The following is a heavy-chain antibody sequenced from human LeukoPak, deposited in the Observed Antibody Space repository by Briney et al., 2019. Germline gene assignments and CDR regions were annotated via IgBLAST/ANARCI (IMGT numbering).Heavy chain of an antibody. Sequence: PGGSLRLSCAASGFSFSTYWMTWVRQAPGKGLEWVANIKQDGSEKYYVDSVKGRFTISKDNAMNSLYLQMSSLRAEDTAVYYCARPAGWGSLHYWGQGTLVTVSS. CDR1: GFSFSTYW. V-gene: IGHV3-7*01. J-gene: IGHJ4*02. CDR3: ARPAGWGSLHY. D-gene: IGHD7-27*01. CDR2: IKQDGSEK.